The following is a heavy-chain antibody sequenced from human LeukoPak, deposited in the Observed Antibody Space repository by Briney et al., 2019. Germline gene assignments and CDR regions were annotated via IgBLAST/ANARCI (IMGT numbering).Heavy chain of an antibody. D-gene: IGHD3-16*01. CDR3: ARESRARGREFDY. J-gene: IGHJ4*02. V-gene: IGHV1-18*01. CDR2: TSAYNGNT. Sequence: ASVKVSCKASGYTFITYGISWVRQAPGQGLEWMGWTSAYNGNTNYAQKFQGRVTMTTDTSTSTAYMELRSLRSDDTAVYYCARESRARGREFDYWGQGTLVTVSS. CDR1: GYTFITYG.